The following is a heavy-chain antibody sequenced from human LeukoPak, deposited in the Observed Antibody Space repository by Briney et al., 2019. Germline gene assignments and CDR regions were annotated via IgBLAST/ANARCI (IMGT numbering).Heavy chain of an antibody. Sequence: PGGSLRLSCAASGFTFDDYAMHWVRQAPGKGLEWVSGISWNSGSIDYADSVKGRFTISRDNAKNSLYLQMNSLRAEDTALYYCASGEVGVVYRAGGRYYYYYHAMDVWGQGTTVTVSS. V-gene: IGHV3-9*01. CDR3: ASGEVGVVYRAGGRYYYYYHAMDV. J-gene: IGHJ6*02. D-gene: IGHD2-15*01. CDR2: ISWNSGSI. CDR1: GFTFDDYA.